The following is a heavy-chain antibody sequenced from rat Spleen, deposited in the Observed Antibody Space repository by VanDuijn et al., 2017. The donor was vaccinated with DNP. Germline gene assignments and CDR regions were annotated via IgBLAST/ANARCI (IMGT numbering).Heavy chain of an antibody. Sequence: EVQLVESGGGLVQPGRSLKLSCAASGFTFSNYDMAWVRQAPTKGLEWVASISPSGGSTYYRDSVKGRFTISRDNAESSLYLQMGSLKSEDTATYYCAREQHYHFDYWGQGVMVTVSS. V-gene: IGHV5-25*01. CDR1: GFTFSNYD. CDR2: ISPSGGST. CDR3: AREQHYHFDY. D-gene: IGHD1-10*01. J-gene: IGHJ2*01.